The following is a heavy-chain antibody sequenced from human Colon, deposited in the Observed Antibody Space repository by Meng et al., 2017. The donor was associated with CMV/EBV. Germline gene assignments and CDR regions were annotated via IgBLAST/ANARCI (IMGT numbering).Heavy chain of an antibody. J-gene: IGHJ4*02. CDR3: ARGKDAAEDFDY. Sequence: TVSGGSITTGVYYWTWIRQHPGKGLEWIGYIYYSGNTYYNSSLKSRVTISVDTSKNQFSLKLSSVTAADTAVYYCARGKDAAEDFDYWGQGTLVTVSS. D-gene: IGHD2-15*01. V-gene: IGHV4-31*02. CDR1: GGSITTGVYY. CDR2: IYYSGNT.